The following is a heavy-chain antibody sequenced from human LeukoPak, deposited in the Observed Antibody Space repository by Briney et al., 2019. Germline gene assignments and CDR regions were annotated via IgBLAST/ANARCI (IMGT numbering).Heavy chain of an antibody. CDR1: GWSFSGYY. D-gene: IGHD2-21*01. V-gene: IGHV4-34*01. CDR2: INHSGST. J-gene: IGHJ4*02. Sequence: SETLSLTCAVYGWSFSGYYWSWIRQPPGKGLEWIGEINHSGSTNYNTSLKSRVTISVDTTKNQFSLKLSSVTAADTAVYYCARQALWFFVHWGQGTLVTVSS. CDR3: ARQALWFFVH.